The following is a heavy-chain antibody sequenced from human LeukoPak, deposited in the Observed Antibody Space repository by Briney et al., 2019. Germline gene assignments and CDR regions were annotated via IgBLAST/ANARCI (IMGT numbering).Heavy chain of an antibody. D-gene: IGHD1-26*01. J-gene: IGHJ1*01. CDR1: GLSLNNYA. CDR2: SSSSDDGK. Sequence: GGSLRLSCTASGLSLNNYAMSWVRQVPGKGLEWVSASSSSDDGKWYAESVRGRFTISRDTSKNTVYLQMNSLRAEDTAVYYCAKAISVGATTDAADWGQGTLVTVSS. CDR3: AKAISVGATTDAAD. V-gene: IGHV3-23*01.